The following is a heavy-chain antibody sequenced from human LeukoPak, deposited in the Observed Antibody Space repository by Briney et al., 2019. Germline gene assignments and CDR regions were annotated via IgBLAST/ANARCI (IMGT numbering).Heavy chain of an antibody. V-gene: IGHV3-11*04. J-gene: IGHJ4*02. D-gene: IGHD3-10*01. Sequence: GGSLRLSCAASGFTFSDSYMTWIRQAPGKGLEWVSYISNSGSSIYYADSVKGRFTTSRDNAKSSLYLQMNSLRAEDTAVYYCARDQGGITRYWGQGTRVTVSS. CDR2: ISNSGSSI. CDR3: ARDQGGITRY. CDR1: GFTFSDSY.